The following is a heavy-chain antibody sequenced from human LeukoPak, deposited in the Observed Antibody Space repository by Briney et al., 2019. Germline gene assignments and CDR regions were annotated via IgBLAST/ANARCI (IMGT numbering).Heavy chain of an antibody. CDR1: GYTFTSYD. Sequence: ASVKVSCKASGYTFTSYDINWVRQATGQGLEWMGWINPNSGNTGYAQKFQGRVTMTRNTSISTAYMELSSLRSEDTAVYYCANLNWPIVGANDDDAFDIWGQGTMVTVSS. V-gene: IGHV1-8*01. J-gene: IGHJ3*02. D-gene: IGHD1-26*01. CDR3: ANLNWPIVGANDDDAFDI. CDR2: INPNSGNT.